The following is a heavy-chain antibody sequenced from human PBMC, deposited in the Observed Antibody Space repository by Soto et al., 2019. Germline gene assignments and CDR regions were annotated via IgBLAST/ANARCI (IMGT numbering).Heavy chain of an antibody. D-gene: IGHD2-2*03. CDR2: IYYTGTS. V-gene: IGHV4-39*01. CDR1: GGSISNSSYY. CDR3: TRLQRRWISSDS. Sequence: QLQLQESGPGLVKPSETLSLTCTVSGGSISNSSYYWGWIRQPPGKGLEWIGHIYYTGTSYSNPSLKGRVTLSVDTSKNQFSLKLNSMTAADTAVFYCTRLQRRWISSDSWGQGTLVTVSS. J-gene: IGHJ4*02.